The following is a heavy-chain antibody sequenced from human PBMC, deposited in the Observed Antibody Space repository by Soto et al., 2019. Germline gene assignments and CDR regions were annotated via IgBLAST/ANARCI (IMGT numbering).Heavy chain of an antibody. Sequence: GASVQVSCKASGYTFTQYYIHWVRQAPGQGLEWVGLINPGTGGTIYTQKLEGRVTMTRDTSTSTVYMELNTLRSEDSAVYYCARGAAPAGKLDLWGQGTLVTVSS. J-gene: IGHJ4*02. CDR3: ARGAAPAGKLDL. D-gene: IGHD6-25*01. CDR1: GYTFTQYY. CDR2: INPGTGGT. V-gene: IGHV1-46*04.